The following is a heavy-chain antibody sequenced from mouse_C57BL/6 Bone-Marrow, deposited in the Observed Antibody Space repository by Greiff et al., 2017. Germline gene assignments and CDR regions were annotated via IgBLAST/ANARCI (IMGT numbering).Heavy chain of an antibody. D-gene: IGHD3-2*02. J-gene: IGHJ2*01. CDR1: GYTFTSYW. V-gene: IGHV1-72*01. CDR2: IDPNSGGT. CDR3: ARVGGDSSGFYYFDY. Sequence: QVQLKQPGAELVKPGASVKLSCKASGYTFTSYWMHWVKLRPGRGLEWIGRIDPNSGGTKYNEKFKSKATLTVDKPSSTAYMQLSSLTSEDSAVYYCARVGGDSSGFYYFDYWGQGTTLTVSS.